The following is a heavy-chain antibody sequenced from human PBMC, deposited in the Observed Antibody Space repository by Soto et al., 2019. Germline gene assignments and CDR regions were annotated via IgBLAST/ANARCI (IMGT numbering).Heavy chain of an antibody. CDR3: ARGIATRPPFFDE. Sequence: SETLSLTCSVSGGSITSGTYFWGWIRQTPGKGLEWVGYISSTGSASYKSALRSRVSISADMSNNHFSLELTSVTAADTAVYYCARGIATRPPFFDEWGQGTLVTVSS. CDR2: ISSTGSA. J-gene: IGHJ4*02. D-gene: IGHD6-6*01. CDR1: GGSITSGTYF. V-gene: IGHV4-30-4*01.